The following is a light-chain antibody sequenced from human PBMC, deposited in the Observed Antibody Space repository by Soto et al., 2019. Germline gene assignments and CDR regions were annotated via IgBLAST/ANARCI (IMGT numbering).Light chain of an antibody. V-gene: IGKV1-9*01. Sequence: DIHLTQSPTFLSASVGDRVTTICRASQGISSYLAWYQQKPGKAPKLLIYAASTLQSGVPSRFSGSGSGTEFTLTISSLQPEDFATYYCQQYNSYSFGQGTKVDIK. CDR1: QGISSY. CDR2: AAS. J-gene: IGKJ1*01. CDR3: QQYNSYS.